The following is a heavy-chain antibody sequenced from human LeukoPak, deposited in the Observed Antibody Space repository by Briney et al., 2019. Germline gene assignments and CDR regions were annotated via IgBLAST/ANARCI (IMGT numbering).Heavy chain of an antibody. CDR1: GSTLSDYY. CDR3: ARFYYDSGGYYPGSFDY. Sequence: GGSLRLSCATSGSTLSDYYMSWIRQAPGKGLEWVSDISSSGSNTKYADSVKGRFTISRDNAKNSLYLQMNSLRAEDTAVYYCARFYYDSGGYYPGSFDYWGQGTLVTVSS. J-gene: IGHJ4*02. CDR2: ISSSGSNT. V-gene: IGHV3-11*03. D-gene: IGHD3-22*01.